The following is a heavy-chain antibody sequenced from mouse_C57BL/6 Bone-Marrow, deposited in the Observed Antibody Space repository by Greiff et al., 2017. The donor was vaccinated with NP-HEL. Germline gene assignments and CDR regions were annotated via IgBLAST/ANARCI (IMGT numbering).Heavy chain of an antibody. J-gene: IGHJ4*01. CDR3: ARGGRKGYYYAMDY. V-gene: IGHV1-39*01. Sequence: VQLQQPGPELVKPGASVKISCKASGYSFTDYNMNWVKQSNGKSLEWIGVINPNYGTTSYNQKFKGKATLTVDQSSSTAYMQLNSLTSEDSAVYYCARGGRKGYYYAMDYWGQGTSVTVSS. CDR1: GYSFTDYN. CDR2: INPNYGTT. D-gene: IGHD2-14*01.